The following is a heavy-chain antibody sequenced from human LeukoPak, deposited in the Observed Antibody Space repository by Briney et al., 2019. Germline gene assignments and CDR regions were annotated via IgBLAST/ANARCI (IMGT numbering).Heavy chain of an antibody. Sequence: PGRSLRLSCAASGFTFDDYAMHWVRQAPGKGLEWVSGISWNSGSIGYTDSVKGRFTISRDNAKNSLYLQMNSLRAEDTALYYCAKDGHSSSWYGVTNFDYWGQGTLVTVSS. CDR2: ISWNSGSI. J-gene: IGHJ4*02. CDR3: AKDGHSSSWYGVTNFDY. V-gene: IGHV3-9*01. D-gene: IGHD6-13*01. CDR1: GFTFDDYA.